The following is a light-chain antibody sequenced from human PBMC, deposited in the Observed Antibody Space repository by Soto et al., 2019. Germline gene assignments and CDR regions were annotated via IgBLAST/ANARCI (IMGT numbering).Light chain of an antibody. CDR2: AAS. CDR1: QGITKY. J-gene: IGKJ2*01. CDR3: QKYNSAPYT. Sequence: DIQMTQSPSSLSASVGDRVTITCRASQGITKYLAWYQQKPGQVPNLLIYAASTLHSGVPSRFIGSGFGTDFTLTISSRQPEDVATYYCQKYNSAPYTFGQGTKLEIK. V-gene: IGKV1-27*01.